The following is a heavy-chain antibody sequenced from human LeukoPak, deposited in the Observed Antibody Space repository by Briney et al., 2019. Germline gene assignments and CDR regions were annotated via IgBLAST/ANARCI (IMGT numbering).Heavy chain of an antibody. D-gene: IGHD6-19*01. Sequence: GGSLRLSCSGSETTFSTYAMSWVRQGPGKGLECVSAVSNSGDTTYYADSVKGRFTISRDNSKNTQFLQVNSLSAEDTAVYFCAKGRTYSSGSDALDMWAQGTMVTVSS. CDR1: ETTFSTYA. J-gene: IGHJ3*02. CDR2: VSNSGDTT. V-gene: IGHV3-23*01. CDR3: AKGRTYSSGSDALDM.